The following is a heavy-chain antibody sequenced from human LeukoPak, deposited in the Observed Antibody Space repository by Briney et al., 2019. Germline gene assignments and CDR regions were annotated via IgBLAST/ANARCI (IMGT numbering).Heavy chain of an antibody. Sequence: SETLSLTCAVSGGSISSGGYSWSWIRQPPGKGLEWIRYIYHSGSTYYNPSLKSRVTISVDRSKNQFSLKLSSVTAADTAVYYCARGFRLRGYAFDIWGQGTMVTVSS. V-gene: IGHV4-30-2*01. D-gene: IGHD5-12*01. CDR1: GGSISSGGYS. J-gene: IGHJ3*02. CDR3: ARGFRLRGYAFDI. CDR2: IYHSGST.